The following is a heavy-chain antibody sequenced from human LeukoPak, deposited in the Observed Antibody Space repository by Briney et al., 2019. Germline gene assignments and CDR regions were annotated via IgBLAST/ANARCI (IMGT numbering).Heavy chain of an antibody. CDR2: INHSGST. Sequence: PSETLSLTCTVSGGSISSSSYYWGWIRQPPGKGLEWIGEINHSGSTNYNPSLKSRVTISVDTSKNQFSLKLSSVTAADTAVYYCARAPHYYDSSGYRYWGQGTLVTVSS. V-gene: IGHV4-39*07. J-gene: IGHJ4*02. CDR1: GGSISSSSYY. D-gene: IGHD3-22*01. CDR3: ARAPHYYDSSGYRY.